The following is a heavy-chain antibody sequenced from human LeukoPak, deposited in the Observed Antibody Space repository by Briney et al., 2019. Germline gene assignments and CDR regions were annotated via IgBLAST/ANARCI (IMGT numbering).Heavy chain of an antibody. J-gene: IGHJ6*03. V-gene: IGHV4-34*01. CDR3: ARVSQLRILYHYYYMDV. D-gene: IGHD2-15*01. Sequence: PSETLSLTCAVYGGSFSGYYWSWIRQPPGKGLEWIGEINHSGSTNYNPSLKSRVTISVDTSKNQFSLKLSSVTAADTAVYYCARVSQLRILYHYYYMDVWGNGTTVTVSS. CDR1: GGSFSGYY. CDR2: INHSGST.